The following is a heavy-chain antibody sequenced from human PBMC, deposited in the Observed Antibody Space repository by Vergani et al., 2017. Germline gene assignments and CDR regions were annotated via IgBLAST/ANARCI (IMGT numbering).Heavy chain of an antibody. V-gene: IGHV3-21*01. J-gene: IGHJ5*02. CDR3: ARVCSSSGSGFDP. Sequence: EVQLVESGGGLVKPGGSLRLSCAASGFTFSSYSMNWVRQAPGKGLEWASSISSSSSYIYYADSVKGRFTISRDNAKNSLYRQMNSLRAEDTAVYYCARVCSSSGSGFDPWGQGTLVTVSS. CDR1: GFTFSSYS. CDR2: ISSSSSYI. D-gene: IGHD6-6*01.